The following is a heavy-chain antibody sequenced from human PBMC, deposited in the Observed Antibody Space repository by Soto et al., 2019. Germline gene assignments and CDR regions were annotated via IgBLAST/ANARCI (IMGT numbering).Heavy chain of an antibody. CDR3: ARASGVERQDFDY. Sequence: GASVKVSCKASGGTFSSYTISWVRQAPGQGLEWMGRIIPILGIANYAQKFQGRVTITADKSTSTAYMELSSLRSEDTAVYYCARASGVERQDFDYWGQGTLVTVSS. CDR1: GGTFSSYT. CDR2: IIPILGIA. V-gene: IGHV1-69*02. D-gene: IGHD1-1*01. J-gene: IGHJ4*02.